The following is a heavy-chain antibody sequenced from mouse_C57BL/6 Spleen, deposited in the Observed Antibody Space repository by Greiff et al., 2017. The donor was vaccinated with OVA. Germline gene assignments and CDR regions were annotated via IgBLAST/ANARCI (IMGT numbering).Heavy chain of an antibody. CDR2: IDPSDSYT. V-gene: IGHV1-69*01. CDR3: ARFSIYDGYRD. CDR1: GYTFTSYW. Sequence: QVQLQQPGAELVMPGASVKLSCKASGYTFTSYWMHWVKQRPGQGLEWIGEIDPSDSYTNYNQKFKGKSTLTVDKYNRTAYMQLSSLTSEDSAVYYCARFSIYDGYRDWGKGTTRTVAS. J-gene: IGHJ2*01. D-gene: IGHD2-3*01.